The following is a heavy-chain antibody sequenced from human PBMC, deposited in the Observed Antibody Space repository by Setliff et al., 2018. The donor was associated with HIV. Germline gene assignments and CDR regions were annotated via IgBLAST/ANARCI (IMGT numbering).Heavy chain of an antibody. J-gene: IGHJ4*02. CDR2: IYSTGST. Sequence: SETLSLTCTVSGPSINIHYWSWIRQSPGKAFEWIGYIYSTGSTNYNPSLQSRVTISMVASRNQFSLKVTSVTAADTAVYYCAKGAGFYGDYTFDHWGQGRQITVSS. CDR3: AKGAGFYGDYTFDH. CDR1: GPSINIHY. V-gene: IGHV4-59*11. D-gene: IGHD4-17*01.